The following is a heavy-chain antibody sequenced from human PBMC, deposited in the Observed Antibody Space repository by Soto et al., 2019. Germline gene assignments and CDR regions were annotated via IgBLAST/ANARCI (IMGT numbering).Heavy chain of an antibody. D-gene: IGHD3-3*01. J-gene: IGHJ5*02. CDR2: IDPGTSYS. Sequence: GESLKISCQGSGYSSNTYWISWVRQVPGKGPEWMGRIDPGTSYSNYSPSFEGHVTISVDKSKSTAFLQWSSLKASDTAMYYCARHPTLHESRVWSGFDPWGQGTLVTVSS. CDR1: GYSSNTYW. CDR3: ARHPTLHESRVWSGFDP. V-gene: IGHV5-10-1*01.